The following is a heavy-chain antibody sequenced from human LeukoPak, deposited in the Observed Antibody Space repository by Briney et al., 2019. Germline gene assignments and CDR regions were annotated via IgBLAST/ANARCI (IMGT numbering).Heavy chain of an antibody. J-gene: IGHJ4*02. CDR2: IKSKTDGGTT. D-gene: IGHD3-3*01. Sequence: GGSLRLSCAASGFTFSNAWMNWVRQAPGKGLEWVGRIKSKTDGGTTDYAAPVKGRFTISRDDSKNTLYLQMNSLKTEDTAVYYCTTSNLRFLEWLFPTDTFDYWGQGTLVTVSS. CDR3: TTSNLRFLEWLFPTDTFDY. CDR1: GFTFSNAW. V-gene: IGHV3-15*07.